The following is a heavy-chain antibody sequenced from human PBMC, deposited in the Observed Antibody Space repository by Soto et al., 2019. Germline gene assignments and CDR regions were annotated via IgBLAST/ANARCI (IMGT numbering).Heavy chain of an antibody. V-gene: IGHV4-61*05. Sequence: SETLSLTCAVSGGSISSSSNYWGRIRQPPGKGLEWIGYIYYSGSTNYNPSLKSRVTISVDTSKNQFSLKLSSVTAADTAVYYCARGYYYDSSGYYDYWGQGTLVTVSS. CDR1: GGSISSSSNY. CDR2: IYYSGST. J-gene: IGHJ4*02. CDR3: ARGYYYDSSGYYDY. D-gene: IGHD3-22*01.